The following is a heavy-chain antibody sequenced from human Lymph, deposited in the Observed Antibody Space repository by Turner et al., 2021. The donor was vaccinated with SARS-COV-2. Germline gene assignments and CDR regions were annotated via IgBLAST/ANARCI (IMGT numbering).Heavy chain of an antibody. CDR2: MNPNSGNT. V-gene: IGHV1-8*01. Sequence: QVQLVQSGAEVKKPGASVKVSCKASGYTFTSSDITWVRQATGQGLEWMGWMNPNSGNTGYAQTFQSRVTMTRNTSITTAYMELSSVRSEVTAVYYCARAAQLTVWFDPWGQGTLVTVSS. CDR3: ARAAQLTVWFDP. D-gene: IGHD3-9*01. J-gene: IGHJ5*02. CDR1: GYTFTSSD.